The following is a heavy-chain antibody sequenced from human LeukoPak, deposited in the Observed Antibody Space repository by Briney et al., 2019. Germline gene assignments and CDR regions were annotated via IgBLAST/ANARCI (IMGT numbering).Heavy chain of an antibody. CDR3: VKDRWVDY. CDR2: ISSDGGST. J-gene: IGHJ4*02. D-gene: IGHD4-23*01. V-gene: IGHV3-64D*06. Sequence: GGSLRLSYSVSGFTISSYAMRWVRQAPGKGLEYVSSISSDGGSTFYADSVKGRFTISRDNSKNTLSLQMSSLRTEDTAVYYCVKDRWVDYWGQGTLVTVSS. CDR1: GFTISSYA.